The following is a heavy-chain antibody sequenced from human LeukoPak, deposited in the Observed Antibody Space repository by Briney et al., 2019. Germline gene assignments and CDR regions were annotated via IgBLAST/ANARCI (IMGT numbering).Heavy chain of an antibody. CDR2: ISSDGST. CDR1: GFSVSTNN. Sequence: GGSLRLSCAASGFSVSTNNMSWVRQAPGKGLEWVSIISSDGSTDYASSVKSRFTISRDSSNNTLYLQMDSLRPDDTAVYYCARGPTWDYGDYWCQGALVIVSS. J-gene: IGHJ4*02. CDR3: ARGPTWDYGDY. V-gene: IGHV3-53*01.